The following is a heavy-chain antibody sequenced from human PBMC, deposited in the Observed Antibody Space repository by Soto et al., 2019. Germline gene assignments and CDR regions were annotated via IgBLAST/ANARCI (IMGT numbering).Heavy chain of an antibody. J-gene: IGHJ5*01. V-gene: IGHV4-4*02. CDR3: ASRRAAGWFES. Sequence: QLQESGPGLVKPSETLSLTCSVSGSSLSISNWWSWVRQSPGKGLEWIGDIYHDGRAKYSPSLENRVTMTVDRYNQKFSLNLMSVTAADSATFYCASRRAAGWFESCGQGMLVSVSS. D-gene: IGHD6-25*01. CDR1: GSSLSISNW. CDR2: IYHDGRA.